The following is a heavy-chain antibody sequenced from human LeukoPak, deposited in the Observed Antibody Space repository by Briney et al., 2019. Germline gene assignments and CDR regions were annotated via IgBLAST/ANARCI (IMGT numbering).Heavy chain of an antibody. CDR2: ISYDGSKK. CDR1: RFTFRSYF. V-gene: IGHV3-30-3*01. J-gene: IGHJ6*02. D-gene: IGHD1-26*01. Sequence: GALRLSCAASRFTFRSYFMYWVRQAPGKGLEWVAFISYDGSKKDYGDSVKGRFTISRDNSKNTVSLQMNNLRTEDTAVYYCARDSVDVWGQGTTVIVSS. CDR3: ARDSVDV.